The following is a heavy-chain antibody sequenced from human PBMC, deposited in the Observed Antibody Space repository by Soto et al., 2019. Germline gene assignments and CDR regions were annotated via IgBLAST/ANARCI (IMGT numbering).Heavy chain of an antibody. D-gene: IGHD1-20*01. J-gene: IGHJ6*02. V-gene: IGHV1-46*01. CDR1: GYTFTVYY. CDR3: ARTGISGTNHYYFGMDV. CDR2: INPSGGST. Sequence: QVQLVQSGAEVKKPGASVNVSCKASGYTFTVYYLHWVRQAPGQGLEYIGIINPSGGSTSYAQQFQGRLTMTRDTSTSTVYMDLSSLRSEDTAVYYCARTGISGTNHYYFGMDVWGQGTTVTVSS.